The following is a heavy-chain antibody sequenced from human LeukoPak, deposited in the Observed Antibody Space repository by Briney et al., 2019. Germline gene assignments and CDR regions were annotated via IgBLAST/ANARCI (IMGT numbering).Heavy chain of an antibody. V-gene: IGHV5-51*01. J-gene: IGHJ4*02. CDR2: IYPGDSDT. D-gene: IGHD5-12*01. CDR1: GYNFTSNW. CDR3: ARVDRRGYSDYTAILPDF. Sequence: GESLKISCKGSGYNFTSNWIGWVRQMPGKGLECMGIIYPGDSDTIYSPSFQGQVTISADKSISTAYLQWRSLKASDTAMYYCARVDRRGYSDYTAILPDFWGQGTLVTVSS.